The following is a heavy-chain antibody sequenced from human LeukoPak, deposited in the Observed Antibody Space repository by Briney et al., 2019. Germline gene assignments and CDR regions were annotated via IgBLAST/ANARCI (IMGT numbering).Heavy chain of an antibody. J-gene: IGHJ4*02. CDR2: ISGSGGST. D-gene: IGHD2-2*01. CDR1: GFTFSSYA. CDR3: AIAVVVPAAPTYYFDY. Sequence: GGSLRLSCAASGFTFSSYAMHWVRQAPGKGLEWVSAISGSGGSTYYADSVKGRFTISRDNSKNTLYLQMNSLRAEDTAVYYCAIAVVVPAAPTYYFDYWGQGTLVTVSS. V-gene: IGHV3-23*01.